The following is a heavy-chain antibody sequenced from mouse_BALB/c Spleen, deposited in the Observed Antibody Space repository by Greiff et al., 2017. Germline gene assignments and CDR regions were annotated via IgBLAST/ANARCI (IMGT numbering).Heavy chain of an antibody. CDR1: GFTFNTYA. D-gene: IGHD1-1*02. J-gene: IGHJ4*01. V-gene: IGHV10-3*03. Sequence: EVHLVESGGGLVQPKGSLKLSCAASGFTFNTYAMHWVCQAPGKGLEWVARIRSKSNNYATYYADSVKDRFTISRDDSQSMLYLQMNNLKTEDTAMYYCVRDGNYAMDYWGQGTSVTVSS. CDR2: IRSKSNNYAT. CDR3: VRDGNYAMDY.